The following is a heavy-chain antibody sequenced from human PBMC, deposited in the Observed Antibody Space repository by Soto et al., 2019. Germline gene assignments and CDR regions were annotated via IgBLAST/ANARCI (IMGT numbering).Heavy chain of an antibody. CDR3: AKDMSYYGSGSYAGGTYYYYGMDV. J-gene: IGHJ6*02. CDR1: GFTFDDYA. Sequence: GGSLRLSCAASGFTFDDYAMHWVRQAPGKGLEWVSGISWNSGSIGYADSVKGRFTISRDNAKNSLYLQMNSLRAEDTALYYCAKDMSYYGSGSYAGGTYYYYGMDVWGQRTTVTVSS. V-gene: IGHV3-9*01. D-gene: IGHD3-10*01. CDR2: ISWNSGSI.